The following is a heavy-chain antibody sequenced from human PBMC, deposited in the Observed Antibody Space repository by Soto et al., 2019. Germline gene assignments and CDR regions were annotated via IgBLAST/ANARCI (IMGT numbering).Heavy chain of an antibody. CDR2: IYYSGST. V-gene: IGHV4-39*01. J-gene: IGHJ1*01. Sequence: PSETLSLTCTVSGGSISSSSYYWGWIRQPPGKGLEWIGSIYYSGSTYYNPSLKSRVTISVDTSKNQFSLKLSSVTAADTAVYYCASTRGAEYFQHWGQGTLVTVSS. CDR1: GGSISSSSYY. D-gene: IGHD3-10*01. CDR3: ASTRGAEYFQH.